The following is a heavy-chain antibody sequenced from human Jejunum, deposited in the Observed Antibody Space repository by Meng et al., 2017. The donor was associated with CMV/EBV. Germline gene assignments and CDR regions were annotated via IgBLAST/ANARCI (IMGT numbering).Heavy chain of an antibody. D-gene: IGHD2-2*02. CDR3: ARAHCSSSTCYKDY. V-gene: IGHV1-2*02. Sequence: ASGYTFTGYYMHWVRQAPGQGLEWMGWINPNSGGSNYAQKFQGRVTMTRDTSISTAYMELSRLRSDDTAVYYCARAHCSSSTCYKDYWGQGTLVTVSS. CDR1: GYTFTGYY. J-gene: IGHJ4*02. CDR2: INPNSGGS.